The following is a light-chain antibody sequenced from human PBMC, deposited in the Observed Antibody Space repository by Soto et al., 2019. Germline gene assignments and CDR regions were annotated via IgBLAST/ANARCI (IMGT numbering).Light chain of an antibody. V-gene: IGKV3-15*01. CDR3: QQYHNWPPQYT. J-gene: IGKJ2*01. Sequence: EIVMTQSPATLSVSPGERATLSCRASQTIDSNVAWYQQKPGQAPRLLIHGASTRAAGVPARFSGSGSGTAFNLTISSLQSEDFAVYYCQQYHNWPPQYTFGQGTKLQI. CDR1: QTIDSN. CDR2: GAS.